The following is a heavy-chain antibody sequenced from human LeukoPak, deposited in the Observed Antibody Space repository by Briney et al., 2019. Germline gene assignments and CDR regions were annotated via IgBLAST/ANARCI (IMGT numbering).Heavy chain of an antibody. J-gene: IGHJ4*02. V-gene: IGHV1-46*01. CDR2: INPSGGST. CDR3: ARDGTVSSFDY. Sequence: GASVKVSCKAAGYAFTGSYIHWVRQAPGQGLEWMGIINPSGGSTSYAQKFQGRVTMTRDTSTSTVYMELSSLRSEDTAVYYCARDGTVSSFDYWGQGTLVTVSS. CDR1: GYAFTGSY. D-gene: IGHD1-14*01.